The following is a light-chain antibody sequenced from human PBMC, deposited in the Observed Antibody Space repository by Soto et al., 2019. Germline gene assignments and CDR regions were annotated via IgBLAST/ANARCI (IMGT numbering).Light chain of an antibody. CDR1: QSLSTW. CDR2: KAS. Sequence: DIQMTQSPSTLSASVGDRVTITCRASQSLSTWLAWYQQKPGKAPKLLIYKASSLETGVPSRFSASGSGTEFPLTISSLQPDDFATYYCQQYNGNPIPFGQGTRLAIK. J-gene: IGKJ5*01. V-gene: IGKV1-5*03. CDR3: QQYNGNPIP.